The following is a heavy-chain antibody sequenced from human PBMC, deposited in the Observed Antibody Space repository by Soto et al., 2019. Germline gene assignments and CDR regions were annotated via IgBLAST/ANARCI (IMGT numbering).Heavy chain of an antibody. Sequence: QVQLVQSGAEVKKPGASVKVSCKASGYTFTSYDINWVRQATGQGLEWMGWMNPNGGNTGYAQKFQGRGTMTRNTSISTAYMELSSMRSEDTAVYYCARRRKDYGDYYYGMDVWGQGTTVTVSS. D-gene: IGHD4-17*01. CDR1: GYTFTSYD. V-gene: IGHV1-8*01. J-gene: IGHJ6*02. CDR3: ARRRKDYGDYYYGMDV. CDR2: MNPNGGNT.